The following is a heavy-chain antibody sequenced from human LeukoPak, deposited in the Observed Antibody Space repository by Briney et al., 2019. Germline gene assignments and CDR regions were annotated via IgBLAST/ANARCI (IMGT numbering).Heavy chain of an antibody. CDR2: ISGSGGGT. D-gene: IGHD6-13*01. V-gene: IGHV3-23*01. J-gene: IGHJ6*02. CDR3: ARSKPPAVKDYYGLDV. CDR1: GFTFSSYA. Sequence: GGSLRLSCAASGFTFSSYAMTWVRQAPGKGLEWVSAISGSGGGTYYADSVKGRFTISRDNSKNTLYLQMNSLRAEDTAVYFCARSKPPAVKDYYGLDVWGQGTTVTVSS.